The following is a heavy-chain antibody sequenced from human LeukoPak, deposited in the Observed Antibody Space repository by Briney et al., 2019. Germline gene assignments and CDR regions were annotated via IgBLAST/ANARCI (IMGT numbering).Heavy chain of an antibody. CDR1: GGSFSGYY. J-gene: IGHJ3*02. D-gene: IGHD2-15*01. Sequence: SETLSLTCAVYGGSFSGYYWSWIRQPPGKGMEWIGYIYYSGSTYYNPSLKSRVTISVDTSKNQFSLKLSSVTAADTAVYYCAREKRIVVVVADTLDAFDIWGQGTMVTVSS. CDR3: AREKRIVVVVADTLDAFDI. V-gene: IGHV4-34*09. CDR2: IYYSGST.